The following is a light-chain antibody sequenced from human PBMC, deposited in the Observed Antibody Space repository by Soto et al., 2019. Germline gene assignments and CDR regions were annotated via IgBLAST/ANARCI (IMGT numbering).Light chain of an antibody. J-gene: IGLJ1*01. Sequence: ALTQPASVSGSPGQSITISCTGTSSDVGGYNYVSWYQHHPGKAPKLMIYDVSNRPSGVSNRFSGSKSDNTASLTISGLQPEDEADYYCSSYTTSNTRQIVFGTGTKVTVL. CDR2: DVS. CDR1: SSDVGGYNY. CDR3: SSYTTSNTRQIV. V-gene: IGLV2-14*03.